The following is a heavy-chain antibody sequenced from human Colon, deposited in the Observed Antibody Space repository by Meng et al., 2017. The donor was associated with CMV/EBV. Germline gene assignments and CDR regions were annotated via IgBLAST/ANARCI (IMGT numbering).Heavy chain of an antibody. CDR2: IYSGGST. D-gene: IGHD2/OR15-2a*01. Sequence: GESLKISCAASGFTVSSNYMSWVRQAPGKGLEWVSVIYSGGSTYYADSVKGRFVISRDNSEKTLYLDLNSLRAGDTATYYCARCRSNFCSHSTNGMDVWGPGTTVTVSS. CDR1: GFTVSSNY. J-gene: IGHJ6*02. CDR3: ARCRSNFCSHSTNGMDV. V-gene: IGHV3-53*01.